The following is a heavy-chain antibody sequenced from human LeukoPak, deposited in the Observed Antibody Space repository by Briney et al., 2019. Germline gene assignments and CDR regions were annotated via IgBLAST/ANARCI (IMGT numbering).Heavy chain of an antibody. J-gene: IGHJ4*02. CDR3: AKDREYSSSFFDY. V-gene: IGHV3-30*18. Sequence: PGGSLRLSCAASGFTFSSYGMHWVRQAPGKGLEWVAVISYDGSNKYYADSVKGRFTISRDNSKNTLYLQMNSLRAEDTALYYCAKDREYSSSFFDYWGQGTLVTVSS. D-gene: IGHD6-6*01. CDR2: ISYDGSNK. CDR1: GFTFSSYG.